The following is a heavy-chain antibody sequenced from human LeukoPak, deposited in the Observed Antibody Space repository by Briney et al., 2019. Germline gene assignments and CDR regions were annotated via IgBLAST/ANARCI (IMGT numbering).Heavy chain of an antibody. D-gene: IGHD3-3*01. Sequence: ASVKVSCKASGYTFTSYDINWVRQATGQGLEWMGWMNPNSGNTGYAQKFQGRVTITRNTSISTAYMELSSLRSEDTAVYYCARVQGARYYDFWSGYPNWFDPRGQGTLVTVSS. CDR3: ARVQGARYYDFWSGYPNWFDP. J-gene: IGHJ5*02. V-gene: IGHV1-8*03. CDR2: MNPNSGNT. CDR1: GYTFTSYD.